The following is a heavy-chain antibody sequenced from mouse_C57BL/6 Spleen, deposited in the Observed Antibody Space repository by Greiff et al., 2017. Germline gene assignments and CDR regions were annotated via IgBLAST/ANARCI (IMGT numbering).Heavy chain of an antibody. D-gene: IGHD1-1*01. CDR3: AKNDYYGGSYWYFDV. J-gene: IGHJ1*03. V-gene: IGHV2-5*01. CDR1: GFSLTSYG. CDR2: IWRGGST. Sequence: QVQLQQSGPGLVQPSQSLSITCTVSGFSLTSYGVHWVRQSPGKGLEWLGVIWRGGSTDYNAAFMSRLSITKDNSKSQVFFKMNSLQADDTAIYYCAKNDYYGGSYWYFDVWGTGTTVTVSS.